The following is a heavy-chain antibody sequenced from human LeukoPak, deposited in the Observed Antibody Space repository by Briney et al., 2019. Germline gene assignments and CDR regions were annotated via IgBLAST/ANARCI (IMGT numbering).Heavy chain of an antibody. CDR2: ISSSSSYI. CDR1: GFTFSSYS. D-gene: IGHD6-19*01. J-gene: IGHJ6*02. Sequence: PGGSLRLSCAASGFTFSSYSMNWVRQAPGKGLEWVSSISSSSSYIYYADSVKGRFTISRDNAKNSLYLQMNSLRAEDTAVYYCASTVAPALYYYYYGMDVWGQGTTVTVSS. V-gene: IGHV3-21*01. CDR3: ASTVAPALYYYYYGMDV.